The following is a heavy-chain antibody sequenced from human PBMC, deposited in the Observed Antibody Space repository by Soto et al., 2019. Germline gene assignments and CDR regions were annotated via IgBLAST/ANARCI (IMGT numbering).Heavy chain of an antibody. J-gene: IGHJ6*02. V-gene: IGHV4-59*12. CDR3: AIDSLLSSRRMDV. CDR2: IYYSGST. Sequence: SETLSLTCTVSGGSISSYYWSWIRQPPGKGPEWIGYIYYSGSTNYNPSLKSRVTISVDTSKNQFSLKLSSVTAADTAVYYCAIDSLLSSRRMDVWGQGTTVTVSS. CDR1: GGSISSYY.